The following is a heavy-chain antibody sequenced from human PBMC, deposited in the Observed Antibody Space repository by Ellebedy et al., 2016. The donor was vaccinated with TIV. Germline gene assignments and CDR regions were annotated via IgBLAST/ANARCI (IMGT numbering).Heavy chain of an antibody. Sequence: GESLKISCAASGFTFRDYTMNWVRQAPGKGLEWVSYIDIGATTIYYADSVKGRFTIPRDNAKNSLFLQMNSLRADDTAVYYCARGPPLFDPWGQGTLVTVSS. V-gene: IGHV3-48*04. J-gene: IGHJ5*02. CDR1: GFTFRDYT. CDR2: IDIGATTI. CDR3: ARGPPLFDP.